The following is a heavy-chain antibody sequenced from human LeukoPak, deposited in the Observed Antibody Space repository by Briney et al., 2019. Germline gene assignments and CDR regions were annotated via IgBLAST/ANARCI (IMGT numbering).Heavy chain of an antibody. Sequence: SETLSLTCTVSGGSISSSSYYWGWIRQPPGRGLEWIGSIYYSGSTYYSPSLKSRVTISVDTSKNQFSLKLSSVTAADTAVYYCARLALRTRYQLLSYFDYWGQGTLVTVSS. CDR2: IYYSGST. CDR1: GGSISSSSYY. CDR3: ARLALRTRYQLLSYFDY. D-gene: IGHD2-2*01. J-gene: IGHJ4*02. V-gene: IGHV4-39*07.